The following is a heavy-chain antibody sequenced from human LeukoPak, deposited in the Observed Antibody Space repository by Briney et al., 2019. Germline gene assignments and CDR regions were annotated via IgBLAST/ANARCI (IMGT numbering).Heavy chain of an antibody. J-gene: IGHJ2*01. D-gene: IGHD6-6*01. CDR1: GFTFSDFW. V-gene: IGHV3-74*03. Sequence: GGSLRLSCVASGFTFSDFWMHWFRQVPGKGLMWLARISGDATRITYADSVEGRFTISRDTAKKTLYLQMTHLKVGDTAMYFCARDARRHRYFDLWGRGTLVTVTS. CDR2: ISGDATRI. CDR3: ARDARRHRYFDL.